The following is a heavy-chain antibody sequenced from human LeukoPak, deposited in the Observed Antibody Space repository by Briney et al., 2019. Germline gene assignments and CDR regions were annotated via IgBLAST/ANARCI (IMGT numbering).Heavy chain of an antibody. CDR3: AKATLLYSSYYFDY. D-gene: IGHD2-8*01. CDR2: ISWNSGSM. Sequence: PGRSLRLSCAASGFTFDDYAMHWVRRAPGNGLEWVSGISWNSGSMGYADSVKGRFTISRDNAKNSLYLQMNSLRAEDTALHYCAKATLLYSSYYFDYWGQGTLVTVSS. CDR1: GFTFDDYA. V-gene: IGHV3-9*01. J-gene: IGHJ4*02.